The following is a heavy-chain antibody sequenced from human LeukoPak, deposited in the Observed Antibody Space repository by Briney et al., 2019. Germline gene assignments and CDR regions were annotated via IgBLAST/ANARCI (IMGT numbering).Heavy chain of an antibody. J-gene: IGHJ3*02. CDR2: INPNSGGT. Sequence: GASVKASCKASGYTFTGYYMHWVRQAPGQGLEWMGRINPNSGGTNYAQKFQGRVTMTRDTSISTAYMELSRLRSDDTAVYYCARLQTYYYDSSGYWSFDIWGQGTMVTVSS. CDR3: ARLQTYYYDSSGYWSFDI. CDR1: GYTFTGYY. V-gene: IGHV1-2*06. D-gene: IGHD3-22*01.